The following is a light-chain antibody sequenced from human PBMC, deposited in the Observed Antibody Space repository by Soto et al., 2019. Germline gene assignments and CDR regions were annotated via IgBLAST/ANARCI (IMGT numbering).Light chain of an antibody. CDR1: SSNIGAGYD. Sequence: QSVLTKPPSVSGAPGQRVTISCTGSSSNIGAGYDVHWYQQLPGTAPKLLIYGNSNRPSGVPDRFSGSKSGTSASLAITGLQAEYEADYYCQSYDSSLSGSVFGGGTKVTVL. V-gene: IGLV1-40*01. CDR3: QSYDSSLSGSV. J-gene: IGLJ3*02. CDR2: GNS.